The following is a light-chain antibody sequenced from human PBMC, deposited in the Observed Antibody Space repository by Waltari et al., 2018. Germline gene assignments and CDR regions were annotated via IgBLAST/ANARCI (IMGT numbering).Light chain of an antibody. CDR1: QSVFYSSNNKNY. CDR2: WAS. J-gene: IGKJ4*01. Sequence: DIVMTQSPDSLAVSLGERATINCKSSQSVFYSSNNKNYLAWYQQKPGQPPKLLIYWASTRESGVPDRFSGSGSGTDFTLTISSLQAEDVAVYYCQQYYTTPLLSFGGGTRVEIK. CDR3: QQYYTTPLLS. V-gene: IGKV4-1*01.